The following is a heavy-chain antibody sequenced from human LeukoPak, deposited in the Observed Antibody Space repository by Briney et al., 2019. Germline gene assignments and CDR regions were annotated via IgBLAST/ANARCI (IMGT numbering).Heavy chain of an antibody. V-gene: IGHV4-59*08. CDR3: ARSRYSSAWYPFDV. CDR2: IYYSGST. J-gene: IGHJ3*01. CDR1: GASVSTYY. Sequence: PSETLSLTCTVSGASVSTYYWSWIRQPPRKGLEWIGLIYYSGSTNYKSYINSRVTISVDTSKNQFSLKLSSMTAADTAFYYCARSRYSSAWYPFDVWGQGTMVTVSS. D-gene: IGHD6-19*01.